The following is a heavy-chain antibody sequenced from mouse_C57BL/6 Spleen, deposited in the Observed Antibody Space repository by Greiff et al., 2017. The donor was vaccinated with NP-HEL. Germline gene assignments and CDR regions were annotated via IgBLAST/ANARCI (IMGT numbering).Heavy chain of an antibody. V-gene: IGHV1-59*01. CDR1: GYTFTSYW. CDR2: IDPSDSYT. J-gene: IGHJ2*01. CDR3: ARSHYGNYGNY. D-gene: IGHD2-1*01. Sequence: QVQLQQSGAELVRPGTSVKLSCKASGYTFTSYWMHWVKQRPGQGLEWIGVIDPSDSYTNYNQKFKGKATLTVDTSSSTAYMQLSSLTSEDSAGYYCARSHYGNYGNYWGQGTTLTVSS.